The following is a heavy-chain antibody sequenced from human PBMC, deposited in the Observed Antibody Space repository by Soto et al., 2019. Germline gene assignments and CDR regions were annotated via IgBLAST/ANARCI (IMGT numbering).Heavy chain of an antibody. CDR2: IYTSGST. D-gene: IGHD1-26*01. CDR1: GVSIRSYY. J-gene: IGHJ4*02. V-gene: IGHV4-4*07. CDR3: ARVTSGSFYSDY. Sequence: KPSETLSLTCTVSGVSIRSYYWSWIRQPAGKGLEWIGQIYTSGSTNYIPSLKSRLTMSADTSKNQFSLKLSSVTAADTAVYYCARVTSGSFYSDYWGQGILVTVSS.